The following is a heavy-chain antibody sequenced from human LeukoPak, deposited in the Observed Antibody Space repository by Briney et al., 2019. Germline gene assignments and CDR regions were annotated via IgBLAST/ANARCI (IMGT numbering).Heavy chain of an antibody. CDR1: GGSISSGGYS. D-gene: IGHD3-10*01. Sequence: PSQTLSLTCAVSGGSISSGGYSWSWIRQPPGKGLEWIGYIYHSGSTYYNPSLKSRVTISVDRSKNQFSLKLSSVTAADTAVYYCARGLKRAAGSGSYYNGDWFDPWGQGTLVTVSS. CDR3: ARGLKRAAGSGSYYNGDWFDP. V-gene: IGHV4-30-2*01. J-gene: IGHJ5*02. CDR2: IYHSGST.